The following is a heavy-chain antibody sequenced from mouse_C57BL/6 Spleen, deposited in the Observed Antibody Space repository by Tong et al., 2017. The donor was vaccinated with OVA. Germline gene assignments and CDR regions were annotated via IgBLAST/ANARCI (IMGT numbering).Heavy chain of an antibody. J-gene: IGHJ3*01. D-gene: IGHD2-4*01. CDR3: TREGPTMITTGFAY. V-gene: IGHV1-15*01. Sequence: VQLQESGAELVRPGASVTLSCKASGYTFTDYEMHWVKQTPVHGLEWIGAIDPETGGTAYNQKFKGKAILTADKSSSTAYMELRSLTSEDSAVYYCTREGPTMITTGFAYWGQGTPVTVSA. CDR1: GYTFTDYE. CDR2: IDPETGGT.